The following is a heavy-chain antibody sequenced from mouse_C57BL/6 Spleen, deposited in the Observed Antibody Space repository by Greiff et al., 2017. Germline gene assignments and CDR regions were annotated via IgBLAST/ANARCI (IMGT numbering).Heavy chain of an antibody. Sequence: VQLQQSGPELVKPGASVKISCKASGYTFTDYYMNWVKQSHGKSLEWIGDINPNNGGTSYNQKFKGKATLTVEKSSSTAYMELRSLTSEDSAVYYCAREGNYRDYAMDYWGQGTSVTVSS. CDR2: INPNNGGT. CDR1: GYTFTDYY. V-gene: IGHV1-26*01. CDR3: AREGNYRDYAMDY. D-gene: IGHD2-1*01. J-gene: IGHJ4*01.